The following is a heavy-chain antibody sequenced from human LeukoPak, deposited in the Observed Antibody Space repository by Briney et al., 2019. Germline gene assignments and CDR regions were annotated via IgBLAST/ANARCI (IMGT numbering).Heavy chain of an antibody. V-gene: IGHV3-30-3*01. CDR3: ARDPRLSCSGGSCYSNYFDY. CDR2: ISYDGSNK. CDR1: GFTFSSYA. J-gene: IGHJ4*02. D-gene: IGHD2-15*01. Sequence: GGPLRLSCAASGFTFSSYAMHWVRQAPGKGLEWVAVISYDGSNKYYADSVKGRFTISRDNSKNTLYLQMNSLRAEDTAVYYCARDPRLSCSGGSCYSNYFDYWGQGTLVTVSS.